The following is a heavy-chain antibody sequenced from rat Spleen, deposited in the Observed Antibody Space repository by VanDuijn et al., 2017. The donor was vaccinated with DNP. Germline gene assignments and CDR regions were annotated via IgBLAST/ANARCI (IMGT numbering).Heavy chain of an antibody. V-gene: IGHV1-43*01. CDR2: INMGSGGT. CDR3: ARRSGYGNWFAY. CDR1: GYTFTTYY. D-gene: IGHD4-3*01. J-gene: IGHJ3*01. Sequence: QVQLQQSGAVPAKPGSSVKISCKASGYTFTTYYIGWIKQTTGQGLEFIGYINMGSGGTNYNEKFKGKATLTVGKSSSTAFMQLSSLTPVDTAVYYCARRSGYGNWFAYWGHGTLVTVSS.